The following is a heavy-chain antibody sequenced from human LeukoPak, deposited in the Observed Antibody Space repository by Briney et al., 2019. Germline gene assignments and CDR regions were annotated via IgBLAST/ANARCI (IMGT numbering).Heavy chain of an antibody. CDR2: IYYSGST. V-gene: IGHV4-59*01. D-gene: IGHD4-17*01. Sequence: SSETLSLTCTVSGGSISSYYWSWIRQPPGKGLEWIGYIYYSGSTNYNPSLKSRVTISVDTSKNQLSLKLSSVTAADTAAYYCARDHATDYGGAFDIWGQGTMVTVSS. J-gene: IGHJ3*02. CDR1: GGSISSYY. CDR3: ARDHATDYGGAFDI.